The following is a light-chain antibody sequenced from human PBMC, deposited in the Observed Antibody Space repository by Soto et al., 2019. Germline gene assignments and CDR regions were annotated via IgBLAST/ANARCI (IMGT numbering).Light chain of an antibody. CDR2: GAS. CDR1: QSVSRK. V-gene: IGKV3-15*01. J-gene: IGKJ1*01. Sequence: EIVMTQSPATLSVSPGERATFSCRASQSVSRKLSWYQQTRGQAPRLLIYGASTSATGVPARFSGSGSGTEFTLTISNLQSEDFAVYHCQQYDKWPPTFGQGTKVDI. CDR3: QQYDKWPPT.